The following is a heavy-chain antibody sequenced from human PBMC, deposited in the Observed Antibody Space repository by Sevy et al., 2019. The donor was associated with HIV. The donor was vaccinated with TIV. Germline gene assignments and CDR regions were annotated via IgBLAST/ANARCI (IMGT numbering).Heavy chain of an antibody. CDR1: GGSISSSNW. J-gene: IGHJ6*02. D-gene: IGHD3-10*01. CDR2: IYHSGST. V-gene: IGHV4-4*02. CDR3: AREMYYYGSGSAVYYYYGMDV. Sequence: SETLSLTCAVSGGSISSSNWWSWVRQPPGKGLEWIGEIYHSGSTNYNPSLKSGVTISVDKSKNQYSLKLSSVTAADTAGYYCAREMYYYGSGSAVYYYYGMDVWGQGTTVTVSS.